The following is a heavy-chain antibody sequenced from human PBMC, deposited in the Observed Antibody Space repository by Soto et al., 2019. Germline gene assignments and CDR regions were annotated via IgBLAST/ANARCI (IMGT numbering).Heavy chain of an antibody. V-gene: IGHV1-18*04. J-gene: IGHJ4*02. Sequence: SVKVSCKTSVYIFRNYAVSWVRQAPGQGLEWMGWISVSNDNTDSAHALRGRLTMTTDTSTSTAYLELTSLMSNDTAVYYCARSSPSLDYWGQGSLVTVSS. CDR1: VYIFRNYA. CDR3: ARSSPSLDY. CDR2: ISVSNDNT. D-gene: IGHD3-10*01.